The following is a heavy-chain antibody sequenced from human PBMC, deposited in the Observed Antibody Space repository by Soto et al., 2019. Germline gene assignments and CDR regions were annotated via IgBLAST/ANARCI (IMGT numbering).Heavy chain of an antibody. V-gene: IGHV4-4*02. J-gene: IGHJ6*02. CDR1: GDSVRSSNW. Sequence: PSETLSLTCAVPGDSVRSSNWWTWVRQSPGKGLEWIGEIYHLGGTNYNPSLKSRVTISVDMAKNQVSLKLSSVTAADTAVYYCATMKKPRGYYYGLNVWGQGTTVTVSS. CDR3: ATMKKPRGYYYGLNV. CDR2: IYHLGGT.